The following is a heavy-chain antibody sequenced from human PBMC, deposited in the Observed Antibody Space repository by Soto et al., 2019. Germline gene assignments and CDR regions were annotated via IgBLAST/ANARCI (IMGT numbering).Heavy chain of an antibody. CDR3: ARDLAAQLGYSSNNSPFDY. CDR1: GFTFSSYA. Sequence: QVQLVGSGGGVVQPGRSLRLSCAASGFTFSSYAMHWVRQAPGKGLEWVAVISYDGSNKYYADSVKGRFTISRDNSKNTLYLQMNSLRAEDTAVYYCARDLAAQLGYSSNNSPFDYWGQGTLVTVSS. CDR2: ISYDGSNK. V-gene: IGHV3-30-3*01. D-gene: IGHD6-13*01. J-gene: IGHJ4*02.